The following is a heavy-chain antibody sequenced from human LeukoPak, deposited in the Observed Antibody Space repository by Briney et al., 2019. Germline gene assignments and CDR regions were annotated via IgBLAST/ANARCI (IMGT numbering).Heavy chain of an antibody. CDR3: ARDKGGWQPGRDYCGMDV. CDR1: GGTFSSYA. Sequence: SVKVSCKASGGTFSSYAISWVRQAPGQGLEWMGGIIPIFGTADYAQKFQGRVTNTADESTSTAYMELSSLRSEDTAVYYCARDKGGWQPGRDYCGMDVWGQGTTVTVSS. J-gene: IGHJ6*02. CDR2: IIPIFGTA. V-gene: IGHV1-69*13. D-gene: IGHD6-13*01.